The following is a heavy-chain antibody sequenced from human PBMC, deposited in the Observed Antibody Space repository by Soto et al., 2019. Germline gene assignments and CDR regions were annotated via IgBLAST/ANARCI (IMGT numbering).Heavy chain of an antibody. CDR2: INHSGST. CDR3: ESLRHYDSSGPFDY. D-gene: IGHD3-22*01. Sequence: PSETLSLTCTVSGGSISSYYWSWIRQPPGKGLEWIGEINHSGSTNYNPSLKSRVTISVDTSKNQFSLKLSSVTAADTAVYYCESLRHYDSSGPFDYWGQGTLVTVSS. CDR1: GGSISSYY. V-gene: IGHV4-34*01. J-gene: IGHJ4*02.